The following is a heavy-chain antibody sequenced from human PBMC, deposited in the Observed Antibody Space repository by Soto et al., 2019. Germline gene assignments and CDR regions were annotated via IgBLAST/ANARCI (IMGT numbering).Heavy chain of an antibody. D-gene: IGHD6-13*01. CDR3: ARVRIAAAGRHIDY. V-gene: IGHV1-69*13. J-gene: IGHJ4*02. CDR2: IIPIFGTA. CDR1: GGTFSSYA. Sequence: SVKVSCKASGGTFSSYAISWVRQAPGQGLEWMGGIIPIFGTANYAQKFQGRVTITADESTSTAYMELSSMRSEDTAVYYCARVRIAAAGRHIDYWGQGTLVTVSS.